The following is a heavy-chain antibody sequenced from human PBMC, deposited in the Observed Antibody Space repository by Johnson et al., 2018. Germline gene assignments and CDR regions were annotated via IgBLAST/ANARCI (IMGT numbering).Heavy chain of an antibody. Sequence: VQLVESGGGLVKPGGSLRLSCAASEFTFSSYVMNWVRQAPGKGLEWVSSISSSSSYIYYTDSVKGRFTISRDNAKNSRYLQMNSLSPEDTAVYYCARDDLITSGSYAFDIWGQGTMVTVSS. D-gene: IGHD1-26*01. CDR3: ARDDLITSGSYAFDI. CDR2: ISSSSSYI. CDR1: EFTFSSYV. V-gene: IGHV3-21*01. J-gene: IGHJ3*02.